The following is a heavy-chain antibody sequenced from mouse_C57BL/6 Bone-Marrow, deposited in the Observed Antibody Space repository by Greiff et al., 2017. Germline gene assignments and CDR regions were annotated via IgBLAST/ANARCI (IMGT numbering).Heavy chain of an antibody. J-gene: IGHJ2*01. D-gene: IGHD1-1*01. CDR1: GYTFTSYW. CDR3: TTVITTVVAWDYLDY. Sequence: VQLQQSGAELAKPGASVKLSCKASGYTFTSYWMHWVKQRPGQGLEWIGRIDPEDGDTEYAPKFQGKATMTADTSSNTAYLQLSSLTSEDTAVYYCTTVITTVVAWDYLDYWGQGTTLTVSS. V-gene: IGHV14-1*01. CDR2: IDPEDGDT.